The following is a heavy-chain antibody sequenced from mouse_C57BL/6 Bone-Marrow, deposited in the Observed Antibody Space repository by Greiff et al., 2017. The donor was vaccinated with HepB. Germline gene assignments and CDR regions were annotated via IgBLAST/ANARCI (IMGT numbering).Heavy chain of an antibody. V-gene: IGHV1-64*01. CDR2: IHPNSGST. CDR1: GYTFTSYW. CDR3: ARVGVRREGFDY. J-gene: IGHJ2*01. D-gene: IGHD2-14*01. Sequence: QVQLQQSGAELVTPGASVTLSCKASGYTFTSYWMHWVKQRPGQGLEWLGMIHPNSGSTNYNEKFKSKATLTVDKSSSTAYMQLISLTSEDSSVYYCARVGVRREGFDYWGQGTTLTVSS.